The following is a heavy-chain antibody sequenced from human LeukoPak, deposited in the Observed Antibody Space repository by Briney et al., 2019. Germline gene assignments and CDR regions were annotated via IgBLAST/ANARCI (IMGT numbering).Heavy chain of an antibody. V-gene: IGHV3-30-3*01. Sequence: GGSLRLSCAASGFSFSSYAMHWVRQAPGKGLEWVALISYDGSNKYYADSVKGRFTVSRDNSKNTLYLQMNSLRAGDTAVYYCARGLVVVTTISGHYWGQGTLVTVSS. CDR2: ISYDGSNK. J-gene: IGHJ4*02. D-gene: IGHD2-21*02. CDR3: ARGLVVVTTISGHY. CDR1: GFSFSSYA.